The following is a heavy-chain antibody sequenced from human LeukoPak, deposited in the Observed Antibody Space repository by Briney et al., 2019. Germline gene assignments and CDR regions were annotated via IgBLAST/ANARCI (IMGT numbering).Heavy chain of an antibody. D-gene: IGHD3-22*01. CDR1: GFTFSSYE. CDR2: ISSSGSTI. Sequence: GGSLRLSCAASGFTFSSYEMNWVRQAPGEGLEWVSYISSSGSTIYYADSVKGRFTISRDSAKNSLYLQMNSLRAEDTAVYYCALGAVVISGYYFDYWGQGTLVTVSS. CDR3: ALGAVVISGYYFDY. J-gene: IGHJ4*02. V-gene: IGHV3-48*03.